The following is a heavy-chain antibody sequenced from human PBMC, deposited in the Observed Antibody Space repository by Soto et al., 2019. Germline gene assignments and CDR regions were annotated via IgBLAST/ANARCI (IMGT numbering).Heavy chain of an antibody. CDR2: IDAGSGHT. CDR3: ARDLGPGDYEY. V-gene: IGHV1-3*01. CDR1: GYTLTNYA. J-gene: IGHJ4*02. D-gene: IGHD4-17*01. Sequence: ASVKVSCKTSGYTLTNYAIHWVRQAAGQRLEWLAWIDAGSGHTNYSQKLQGRLTMTRDKSTSTFYMELSSLTSDDTAVYYCARDLGPGDYEYWGQGTLVTVSS.